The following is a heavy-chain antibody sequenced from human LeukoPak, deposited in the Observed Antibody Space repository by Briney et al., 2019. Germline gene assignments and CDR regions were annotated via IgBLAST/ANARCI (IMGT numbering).Heavy chain of an antibody. CDR2: INPSGGST. D-gene: IGHD2-8*01. Sequence: GASVKVSCKASGYNFISYYMQWVRQAPGQGLEWMGIINPSGGSTSYAQKFQDRVTMNRDTSTSTVYMELSSLKSEDTAVYYCAREDVVLVDAVRYYYYGMDVWGQGTTVTVSS. CDR3: AREDVVLVDAVRYYYYGMDV. J-gene: IGHJ6*02. V-gene: IGHV1-46*01. CDR1: GYNFISYY.